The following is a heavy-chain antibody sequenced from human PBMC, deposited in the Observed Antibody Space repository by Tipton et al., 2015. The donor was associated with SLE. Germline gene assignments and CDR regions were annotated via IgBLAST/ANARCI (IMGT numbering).Heavy chain of an antibody. CDR1: GGSFSGYY. J-gene: IGHJ6*03. Sequence: TLSLTCAVYGGSFSGYYWSWIRQPPGKGLEWIGEINHSGSTNYNPSLKSRVTISVDTSKNHFSLKLSSVTAADTAVYFCARVSGSYLYYYYYYYMDVWGKGTTVTVSS. CDR2: INHSGST. V-gene: IGHV4-34*01. D-gene: IGHD1-26*01. CDR3: ARVSGSYLYYYYYYYMDV.